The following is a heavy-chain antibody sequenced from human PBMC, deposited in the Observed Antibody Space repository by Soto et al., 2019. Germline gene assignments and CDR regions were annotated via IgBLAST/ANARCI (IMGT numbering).Heavy chain of an antibody. CDR1: GGTFSSYA. CDR3: ASIGVEMATYTAFRPELQYFQH. CDR2: IIPIFDTA. V-gene: IGHV1-69*06. J-gene: IGHJ1*01. D-gene: IGHD1-7*01. Sequence: SVKVSCKASGGTFSSYAISWVRQAPGQGLEWMGGIIPIFDTANYAQKFQGRVTITADKSTSTAYMELSSLRSEDTAVYYCASIGVEMATYTAFRPELQYFQHWGQGTPVTVSS.